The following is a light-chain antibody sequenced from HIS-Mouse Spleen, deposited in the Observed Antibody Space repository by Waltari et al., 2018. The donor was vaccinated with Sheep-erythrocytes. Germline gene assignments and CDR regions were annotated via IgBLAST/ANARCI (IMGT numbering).Light chain of an antibody. V-gene: IGKV1D-8*02. CDR1: QGVSSY. Sequence: AILMTQSPSLLSSSTGDRVTIRCRMIQGVSSYLVWYQQKPGKAPELLIYAASTLQRGVPSRFSGSGSGTDFTLTISCLQSEDFAAYYCQQYYSFPLTFGGGTKVEIK. J-gene: IGKJ4*01. CDR3: QQYYSFPLT. CDR2: AAS.